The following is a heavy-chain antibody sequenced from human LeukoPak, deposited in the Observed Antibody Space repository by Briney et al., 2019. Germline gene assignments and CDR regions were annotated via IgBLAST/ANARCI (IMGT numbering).Heavy chain of an antibody. V-gene: IGHV1-69*01. Sequence: GSSVKVSCKACGGTFSSYAISWVRQAPGQGLEWMGGIIPIFGTANYAQKFQGKVTITADESTSTAYMELSSLRSEDTAVYYCARGWDYDSGGRPTAYVYWGQGTLVSVSS. CDR1: GGTFSSYA. J-gene: IGHJ4*02. CDR3: ARGWDYDSGGRPTAYVY. D-gene: IGHD3-22*01. CDR2: IIPIFGTA.